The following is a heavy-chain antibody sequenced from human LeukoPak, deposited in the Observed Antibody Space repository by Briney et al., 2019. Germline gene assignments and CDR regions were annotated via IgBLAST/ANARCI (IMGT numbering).Heavy chain of an antibody. CDR1: GYTFSDYY. CDR3: AKDRRAAAGTRYFQH. CDR2: INPNSGDT. D-gene: IGHD6-13*01. Sequence: VASVKVSCKTSGYTFSDYYIHWIRQAPGQGLEWVGWINPNSGDTDYAQKFQGRVTVTRDTSISTAYMELGRLRSDDAAVYYCAKDRRAAAGTRYFQHWGQGTLVTVSS. J-gene: IGHJ1*01. V-gene: IGHV1-2*02.